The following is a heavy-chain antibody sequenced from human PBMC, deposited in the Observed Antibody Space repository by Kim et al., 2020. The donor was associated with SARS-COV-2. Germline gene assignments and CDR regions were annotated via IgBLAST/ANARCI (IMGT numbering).Heavy chain of an antibody. J-gene: IGHJ4*02. CDR1: GFTFTGYA. V-gene: IGHV3-23*01. CDR2: IDGSDGTT. CDR3: LKGGWRWILDH. Sequence: GGSLRLSCTTSGFTFTGYAMSWVRQAPGKGLEWVSSIDGSDGTTYYVDSVKGRFTISRDDSKSTLYLWMTSLRADDTAVYYCLKGGWRWILDHWGQGALVTVAS. D-gene: IGHD2-2*03.